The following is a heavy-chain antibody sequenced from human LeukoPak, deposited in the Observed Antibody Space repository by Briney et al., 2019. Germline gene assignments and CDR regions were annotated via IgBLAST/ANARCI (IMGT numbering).Heavy chain of an antibody. CDR2: IGSTGRT. D-gene: IGHD3-22*01. J-gene: IGHJ4*02. V-gene: IGHV3-64D*06. CDR1: GXTFNNYA. Sequence: GGSLRLSCSASGXTFNNYALHWVRQAPGKGLESVSGIGSTGRTYYADSVKGRFTISRDDSKNTLYLQMSSLRTEDTAVYYCVRGVGSSGFDYWGQGTLVTVSS. CDR3: VRGVGSSGFDY.